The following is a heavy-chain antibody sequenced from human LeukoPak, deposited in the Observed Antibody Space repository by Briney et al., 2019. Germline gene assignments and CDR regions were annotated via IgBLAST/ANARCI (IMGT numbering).Heavy chain of an antibody. CDR2: IIPILGIA. Sequence: AASVKVSCKASGGTFSSYAISWVRQAPGQGLEWMGRIIPILGIANYAQKFQGRVTITADKSTSTAYMELSSLRSEDTAVYYCAGAPLRCSGGSCYTYGMDVWGQGTTVTVSS. CDR1: GGTFSSYA. J-gene: IGHJ6*02. D-gene: IGHD2-15*01. CDR3: AGAPLRCSGGSCYTYGMDV. V-gene: IGHV1-69*04.